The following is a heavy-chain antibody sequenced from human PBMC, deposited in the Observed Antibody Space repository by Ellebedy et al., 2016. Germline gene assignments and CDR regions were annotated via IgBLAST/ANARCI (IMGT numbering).Heavy chain of an antibody. V-gene: IGHV3-21*01. CDR3: ARGVGGTSLNWFDP. CDR1: GFTLSDYS. D-gene: IGHD3-16*01. J-gene: IGHJ5*02. CDR2: ITSSSSYI. Sequence: GGSLRLXCAASGFTLSDYSMNWVRQAPGKGLEWVSSITSSSSYIFYADSVKGRFTISRDNAKNSVYLQMNSLRGEDTALYYCARGVGGTSLNWFDPWGQGTPVTVSS.